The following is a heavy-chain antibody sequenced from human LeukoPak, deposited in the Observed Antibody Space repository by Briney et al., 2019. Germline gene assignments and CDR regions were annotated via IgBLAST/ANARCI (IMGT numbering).Heavy chain of an antibody. J-gene: IGHJ4*02. D-gene: IGHD6-6*01. Sequence: GGSLRLSCAASGFTFSSYGMHWVRQAPGKGLEWVAVIWYDGSSKYYADSVKGRSTISRDNSKNTLYLQMNSLRAEDTAVYYCARDFYSCSSSPRGYWGQGTLVTVSS. CDR3: ARDFYSCSSSPRGY. CDR2: IWYDGSSK. CDR1: GFTFSSYG. V-gene: IGHV3-33*01.